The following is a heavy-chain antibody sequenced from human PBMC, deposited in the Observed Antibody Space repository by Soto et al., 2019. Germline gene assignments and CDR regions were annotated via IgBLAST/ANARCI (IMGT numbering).Heavy chain of an antibody. J-gene: IGHJ5*02. CDR1: GGSISSGDYY. CDR3: ASNYYGSGSYSLWFDP. D-gene: IGHD3-10*01. V-gene: IGHV4-30-4*01. Sequence: SETLSLTCTVSGGSISSGDYYWSWIRQPPGKGLEWIGYIYYSGSTYYNPSLKSRVTISVDTSKNQFSLKLSSVTAADTAVYYCASNYYGSGSYSLWFDPWGQGTLVTVSS. CDR2: IYYSGST.